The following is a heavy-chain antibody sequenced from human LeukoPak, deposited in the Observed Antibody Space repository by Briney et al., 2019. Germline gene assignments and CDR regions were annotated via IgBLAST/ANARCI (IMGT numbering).Heavy chain of an antibody. Sequence: KSGGSLRLSCAASGLTFSSYAMNWVRQAPGKGLEWVSSITTSSSYIYYADSVKGRFTISRDDAKNSLYLQMNSLRAEDTAVYYCARDPAAAGTVWFDPWGQGTLVTVSS. CDR3: ARDPAAAGTVWFDP. CDR2: ITTSSSYI. CDR1: GLTFSSYA. V-gene: IGHV3-21*01. D-gene: IGHD6-13*01. J-gene: IGHJ5*02.